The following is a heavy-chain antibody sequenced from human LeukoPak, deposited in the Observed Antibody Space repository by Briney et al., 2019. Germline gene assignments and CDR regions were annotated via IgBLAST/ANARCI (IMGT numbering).Heavy chain of an antibody. D-gene: IGHD3-22*01. J-gene: IGHJ4*02. CDR3: ARDPYYYDSSGYYSY. V-gene: IGHV1-2*02. Sequence: ASVKVSCKASGYTFTDYYMHWVRQAPGQGLEWIGWINPNSGGTNYAQKFQGRVTMTRDTSISTAYMELSRLRSDDTAVYYCARDPYYYDSSGYYSYWGQGTLVTVSS. CDR1: GYTFTDYY. CDR2: INPNSGGT.